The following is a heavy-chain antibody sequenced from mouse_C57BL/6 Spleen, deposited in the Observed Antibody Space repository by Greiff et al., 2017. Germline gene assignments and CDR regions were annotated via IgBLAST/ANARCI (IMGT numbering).Heavy chain of an antibody. J-gene: IGHJ3*01. CDR1: GYTFTDYY. V-gene: IGHV1-26*01. Sequence: VQLQQSGPELVKPGASVKISCKASGYTFTDYYMNWVKQSHGKSLEWIGDINPNNGGTSYNQKFKGKATLTVDKSSSTAYMELRSLTSEDSAVYYCARRRRDYYDYDGAWFAYWGQGTLVTVSA. CDR2: INPNNGGT. D-gene: IGHD2-4*01. CDR3: ARRRRDYYDYDGAWFAY.